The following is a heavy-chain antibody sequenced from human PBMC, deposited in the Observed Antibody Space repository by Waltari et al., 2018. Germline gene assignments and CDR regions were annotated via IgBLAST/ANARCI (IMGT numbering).Heavy chain of an antibody. J-gene: IGHJ4*02. V-gene: IGHV1-46*01. Sequence: QVQLVQSGAGVKKPGASVKVSCKASGYTFTNYYMHWVRQAPGKGLEWMGINNPSLGSTSYAQRFQCRVTVTRDTATIAGYMAVSRLRTEVTAMDSCARGNYDGNSGIDNRGQGTLVTGAS. CDR1: GYTFTNYY. CDR2: NNPSLGST. CDR3: ARGNYDGNSGIDN. D-gene: IGHD5-12*01.